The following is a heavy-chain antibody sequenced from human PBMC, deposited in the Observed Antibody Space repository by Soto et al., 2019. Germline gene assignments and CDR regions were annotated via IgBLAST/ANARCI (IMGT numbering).Heavy chain of an antibody. D-gene: IGHD5-12*01. CDR3: AKERAATTAFDY. V-gene: IGHV3-23*01. Sequence: LRLSCAASGFTFRRDGMSWVRQAPGKGVEWVSLITDNGGSTYYADSVKGRFTISRDNTKNTLFLQMNSLRAEDTAVYYCAKERAATTAFDYWGQGALVTVSS. CDR2: ITDNGGST. CDR1: GFTFRRDG. J-gene: IGHJ4*02.